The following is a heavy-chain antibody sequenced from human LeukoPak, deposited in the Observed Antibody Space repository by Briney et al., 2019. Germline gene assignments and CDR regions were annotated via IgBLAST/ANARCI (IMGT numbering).Heavy chain of an antibody. D-gene: IGHD3-16*01. CDR1: GGSISSYY. Sequence: SETLSLTRTVSGGSISSYYWSWIRQPPGKGLEWVGYIYYSGSTNYNPSLKSRVTISVDTSKNQFSLKLSSVTAADTAVYYCARSPSSTGLGNWFDPWGQGTLVTVSS. CDR2: IYYSGST. V-gene: IGHV4-59*01. J-gene: IGHJ5*02. CDR3: ARSPSSTGLGNWFDP.